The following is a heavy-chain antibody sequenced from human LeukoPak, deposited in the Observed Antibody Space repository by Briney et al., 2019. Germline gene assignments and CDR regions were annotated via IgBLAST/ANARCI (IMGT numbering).Heavy chain of an antibody. Sequence: ASVKVSCKASGYTFTGYYMHWVRQAPGQGLEWMGWINPNSGGTNYAQKFQGRVTMTWDTSISTAYMELSGLRSDDTAVYYCARADNWNDGKDAFDIWGQGTMVAVSS. V-gene: IGHV1-2*02. CDR1: GYTFTGYY. CDR2: INPNSGGT. CDR3: ARADNWNDGKDAFDI. D-gene: IGHD1-1*01. J-gene: IGHJ3*02.